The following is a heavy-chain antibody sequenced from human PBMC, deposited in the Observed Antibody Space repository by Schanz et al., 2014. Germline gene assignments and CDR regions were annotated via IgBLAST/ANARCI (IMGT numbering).Heavy chain of an antibody. Sequence: EVQLXXSGGGVVHPGGSLRLSCAASGFTFSSYWMHWVRQAPGKGLVWVSRIQSDGSITTYADSVKGRFAISRDNAKNTLYLQMNSLGAEDTAVYYCARATYYHVSGSYYGNFDSWGQGTLXXVSS. J-gene: IGHJ4*02. V-gene: IGHV3-74*01. CDR2: IQSDGSIT. D-gene: IGHD3-10*01. CDR1: GFTFSSYW. CDR3: ARATYYHVSGSYYGNFDS.